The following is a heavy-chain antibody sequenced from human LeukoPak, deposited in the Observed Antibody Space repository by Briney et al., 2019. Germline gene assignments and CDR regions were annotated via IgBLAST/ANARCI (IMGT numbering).Heavy chain of an antibody. V-gene: IGHV1-8*01. CDR2: MNPSSGNT. Sequence: VASVKVSCEASGYTFTSYDINWVRQTTGQGLEWMGWMNPSSGNTGYAQKCQGRFIMTKNTSITTAYVDLSSLKSEDTAVYYCARALSWTTESYHYVDVCGKGTTVTVSS. D-gene: IGHD3/OR15-3a*01. CDR1: GYTFTSYD. J-gene: IGHJ6*03. CDR3: ARALSWTTESYHYVDV.